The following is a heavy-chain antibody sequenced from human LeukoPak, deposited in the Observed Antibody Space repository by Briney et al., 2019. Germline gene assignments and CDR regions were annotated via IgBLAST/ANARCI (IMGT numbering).Heavy chain of an antibody. CDR2: MYPDDSDT. V-gene: IGHV5-51*01. CDR3: VRLGSGSYPDY. Sequence: GESLKISCQGSGYRFTNYWIGWVRQMPGKGLECMGIMYPDDSDTTYSPSFQGQVTISADKSISTAYLQRSSLKASDTAMYYCVRLGSGSYPDYWGQGTLVTVSS. CDR1: GYRFTNYW. D-gene: IGHD1-26*01. J-gene: IGHJ4*02.